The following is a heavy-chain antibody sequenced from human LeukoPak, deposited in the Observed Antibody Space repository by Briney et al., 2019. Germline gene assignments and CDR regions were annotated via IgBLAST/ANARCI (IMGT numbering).Heavy chain of an antibody. CDR2: IYHSGST. D-gene: IGHD4-23*01. CDR1: GGSISSGGYY. Sequence: SETLSLTCTVSGGSISSGGYYWSWIRQPPGKGLEWIGYIYHSGSTYYKPSLKSRVTISVDTSKNQLSLKLTSVTAADTAVYYCARVTTVVRSFDYWGQGTLVTVSS. V-gene: IGHV4-30-2*01. CDR3: ARVTTVVRSFDY. J-gene: IGHJ4*02.